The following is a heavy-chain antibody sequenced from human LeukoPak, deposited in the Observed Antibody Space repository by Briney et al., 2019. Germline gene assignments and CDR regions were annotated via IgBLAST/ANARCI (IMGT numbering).Heavy chain of an antibody. V-gene: IGHV3-74*03. CDR3: TRGYNYGSIDY. CDR1: GFTFSSYW. CDR2: INNDGSAT. J-gene: IGHJ4*02. D-gene: IGHD5-18*01. Sequence: PGGSLRLSCAASGFTFSSYWMHWVRQAPGKGLVWVSRINNDGSATKYADSVRGRFTISRDNAKNTLDLQMNSLRAEDTAVYYCTRGYNYGSIDYWGQGTLVTVYS.